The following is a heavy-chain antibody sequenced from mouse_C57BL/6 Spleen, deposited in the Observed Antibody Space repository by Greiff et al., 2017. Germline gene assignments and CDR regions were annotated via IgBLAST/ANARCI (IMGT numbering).Heavy chain of an antibody. V-gene: IGHV14-2*01. CDR2: IDPEDGAT. CDR1: GFNIKDYS. Sequence: EVKLVESGAELVKPGASVKLSCTASGFNIKDYSMHWVKQRTEQGLEWIGRIDPEDGATKYAPKFQGKATITADTSSNTAYLQLSSLSSEDTAVYYCARGGAMDYWGQGTSVTVSS. CDR3: ARGGAMDY. J-gene: IGHJ4*01.